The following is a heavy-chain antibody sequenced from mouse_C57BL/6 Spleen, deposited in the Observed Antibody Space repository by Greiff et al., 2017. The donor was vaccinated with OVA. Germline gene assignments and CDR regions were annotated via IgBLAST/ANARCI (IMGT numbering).Heavy chain of an antibody. J-gene: IGHJ2*01. D-gene: IGHD1-1*01. Sequence: EVKLVESGGGLVKPGGSLKLSCAASGFTFSDYGMHWVRQAPEKGLEWVAYISSGSSTIYYADTVKGRVTISRDNAKNTLFLQMTSLRSEDTAMYYCARRHYGSPLFDYWGQGTTLSVSS. CDR1: GFTFSDYG. CDR3: ARRHYGSPLFDY. CDR2: ISSGSSTI. V-gene: IGHV5-17*01.